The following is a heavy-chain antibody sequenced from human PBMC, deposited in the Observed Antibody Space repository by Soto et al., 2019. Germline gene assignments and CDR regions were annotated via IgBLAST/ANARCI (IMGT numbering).Heavy chain of an antibody. Sequence: EVQLLESGGGLVQPGGSLRLSCAASGFIFTSYVMSWVRQAPGRGLEWVSGISGSGGSTYYADSVKGRFTISRDNSKNTLYLQMNSLRVEDTAVYYCAKWVVVAATGGMDVWGQGTTVTVSS. CDR1: GFIFTSYV. D-gene: IGHD2-15*01. CDR2: ISGSGGST. V-gene: IGHV3-23*01. J-gene: IGHJ6*02. CDR3: AKWVVVAATGGMDV.